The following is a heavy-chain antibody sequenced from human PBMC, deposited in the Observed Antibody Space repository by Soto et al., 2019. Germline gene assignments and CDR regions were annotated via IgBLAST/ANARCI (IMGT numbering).Heavy chain of an antibody. Sequence: PGGSLRLSCAASGFTFSSYAMSWVRQAPGKGLEWVSAISGSGGSTYYADSVKGRFTISRDNSKNTLYLQMNSLRAEDTAVYYCARSPLTYYYDSSGYPDAFDIWGQGTMVTVSS. D-gene: IGHD3-22*01. J-gene: IGHJ3*02. V-gene: IGHV3-23*01. CDR2: ISGSGGST. CDR3: ARSPLTYYYDSSGYPDAFDI. CDR1: GFTFSSYA.